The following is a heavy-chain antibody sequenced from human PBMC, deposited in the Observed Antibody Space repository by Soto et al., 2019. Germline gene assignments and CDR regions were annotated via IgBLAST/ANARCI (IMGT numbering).Heavy chain of an antibody. CDR1: GGSSSSYY. CDR3: ARGRVLWGGDLDY. D-gene: IGHD2-21*01. V-gene: IGHV4-59*01. CDR2: IYYSGST. J-gene: IGHJ4*02. Sequence: SETLXLTCTVSGGSSSSYYWSWIRQPPGKGLEWIGYIYYSGSTNYNPSLKSRVTISVDTSKNQFSLKLSSVTAADTAVYYCARGRVLWGGDLDYWGQGTLVTVSS.